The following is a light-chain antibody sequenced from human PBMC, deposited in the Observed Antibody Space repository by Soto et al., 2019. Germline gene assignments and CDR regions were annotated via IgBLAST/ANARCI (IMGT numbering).Light chain of an antibody. CDR1: SSNIGATYH. J-gene: IGLJ3*02. Sequence: QTVVTQPPSVSGAPGQRVTISCTGSSSNIGATYHVHWYQQLPGTAPKLLIYGNSNRASGVPDRFSGSKSVTSASLAITGLQAEDEADYYCQSYDSSLSGSVFGGGTKLTVL. CDR3: QSYDSSLSGSV. V-gene: IGLV1-40*01. CDR2: GNS.